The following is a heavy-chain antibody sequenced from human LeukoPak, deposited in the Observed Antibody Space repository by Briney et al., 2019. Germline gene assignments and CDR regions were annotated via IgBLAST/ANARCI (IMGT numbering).Heavy chain of an antibody. J-gene: IGHJ5*02. V-gene: IGHV4-39*02. D-gene: IGHD2-2*01. CDR1: GGSISSGGYY. CDR3: ARYIAIAPAARGSQYWFDP. Sequence: PSETLSLTCTVSGGSISSGGYYWAWIRQPPGKGLEWIATINYSGSTYFNPSLKSRVTISVDTSKNHFSLKLSSVTAADTAVYYCARYIAIAPAARGSQYWFDPWGHGTLVTVSS. CDR2: INYSGST.